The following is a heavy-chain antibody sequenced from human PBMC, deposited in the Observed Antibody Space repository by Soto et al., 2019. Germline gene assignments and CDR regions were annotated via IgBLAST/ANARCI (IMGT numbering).Heavy chain of an antibody. D-gene: IGHD3-3*01. CDR2: ISGSGGST. CDR1: GFTFSSYA. CDR3: AIVWSGYYHNWFDP. V-gene: IGHV3-23*01. J-gene: IGHJ5*02. Sequence: GGSLRLSCAASGFTFSSYAMSWVRQAPGKGLEWVSAISGSGGSTYYADSVKGRFTISRDNSKNTLYLQMNSLRAEDTAVYYCAIVWSGYYHNWFDPWGQGTLVTVSS.